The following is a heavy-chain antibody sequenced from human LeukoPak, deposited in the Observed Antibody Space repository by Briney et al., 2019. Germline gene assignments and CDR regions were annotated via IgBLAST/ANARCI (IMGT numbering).Heavy chain of an antibody. CDR3: ARSPQQLVLRVFYYFDY. Sequence: ASQTLSLTCTVSGGSISSGGYYWSWIRQHPGKGLEWIGYIYYSGSTYYNPSLKSRVTISVDTSKNQFSLKLSSVTAADTAVYYCARSPQQLVLRVFYYFDYWGQGTLVTVSS. CDR1: GGSISSGGYY. V-gene: IGHV4-31*03. CDR2: IYYSGST. D-gene: IGHD6-13*01. J-gene: IGHJ4*02.